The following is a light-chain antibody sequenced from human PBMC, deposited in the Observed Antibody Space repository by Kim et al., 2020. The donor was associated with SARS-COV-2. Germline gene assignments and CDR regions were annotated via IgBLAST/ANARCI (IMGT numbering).Light chain of an antibody. CDR1: SSDVGDYNY. CDR2: GVT. J-gene: IGLJ3*02. CDR3: SSYTVSSTWV. Sequence: GQSITISCTGTSSDVGDYNYVSWYQQHPGKAPKLIIYGVTKRPSGISDHFSGSKSGNTASLTISGLQSEDEAHYYCSSYTVSSTWVFGGGTQLTVL. V-gene: IGLV2-14*03.